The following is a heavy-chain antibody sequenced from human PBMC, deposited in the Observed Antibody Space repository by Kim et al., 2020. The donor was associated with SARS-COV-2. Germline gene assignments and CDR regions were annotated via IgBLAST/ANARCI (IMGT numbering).Heavy chain of an antibody. V-gene: IGHV4-39*01. CDR2: IFYSGST. CDR3: ARQIANYDILTGYYILNYFDN. D-gene: IGHD3-9*01. CDR1: GGSISSSSYY. Sequence: SETLSLTCTVSGGSISSSSYYWGWIRQPPGKGLEWIGSIFYSGSTYYNPSLKSRVTISVDTSKNQFSLNLSSVTAADTAVYYCARQIANYDILTGYYILNYFDNWVQGDQVTVSS. J-gene: IGHJ4*02.